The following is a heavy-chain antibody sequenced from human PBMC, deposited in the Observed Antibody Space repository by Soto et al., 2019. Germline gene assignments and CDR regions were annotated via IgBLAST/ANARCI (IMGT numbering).Heavy chain of an antibody. D-gene: IGHD2-8*02. CDR2: IWYDGSNK. CDR1: GFTFSSYG. Sequence: LRLSCAASGFTFSSYGMHWVRQAPGKGLEWVAVIWYDGSNKYYADSVKGRFTISRDNSKNTLYLQMNSLRAEDTAVYYCARGGVFRYYYGMDVWGQGTTVTVSS. J-gene: IGHJ6*02. CDR3: ARGGVFRYYYGMDV. V-gene: IGHV3-33*01.